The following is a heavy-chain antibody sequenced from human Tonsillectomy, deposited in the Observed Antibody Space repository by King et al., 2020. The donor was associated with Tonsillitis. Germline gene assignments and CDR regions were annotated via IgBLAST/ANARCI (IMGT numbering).Heavy chain of an antibody. CDR2: INTNTGNP. CDR1: GYTFTSYA. CDR3: AKSAVAGTYYWFYGVDF. D-gene: IGHD6-19*01. V-gene: IGHV7-4-1*02. J-gene: IGHJ6*02. Sequence: QLVQSGSELKKPGASVKVSCKTSGYTFTSYAMNWVRQAPGQGLEWMGWINTNTGNPTYAQGFTGRFVFSLDTSVSTAYLQISSLKAVVTAVYFCAKSAVAGTYYWFYGVDFWRRVTTVSVCS.